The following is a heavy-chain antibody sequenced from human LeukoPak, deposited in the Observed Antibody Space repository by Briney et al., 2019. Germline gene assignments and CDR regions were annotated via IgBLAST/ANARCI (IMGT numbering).Heavy chain of an antibody. CDR2: IWYDGSNK. CDR1: GFTFSSYA. J-gene: IGHJ6*01. D-gene: IGHD3-10*01. V-gene: IGHV3-33*08. CDR3: ARESLGVVRGVIIFRPGYYYYGMDV. Sequence: GGSLRLSCAASGFTFSSYAMSWVRQAPGKGLEWVAVIWYDGSNKYYADSVKGRFTISRDNSKNTLYLQMNSLRAEDTAVYYCARESLGVVRGVIIFRPGYYYYGMDVWGQGTTVTVSS.